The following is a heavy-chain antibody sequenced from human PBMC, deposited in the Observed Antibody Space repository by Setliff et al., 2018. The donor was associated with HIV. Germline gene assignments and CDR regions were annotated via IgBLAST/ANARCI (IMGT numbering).Heavy chain of an antibody. J-gene: IGHJ4*02. CDR3: ARDSGGSCYDY. Sequence: SETLSLTCTVSGGSISSYYWSWIRQPPGKGLEWIGYIYYSGSTNYNPSLKSRVTISVDTSKNQFSLKLSSVTAADTAVYYCARDSGGSCYDYWGQGTLVTVSS. V-gene: IGHV4-59*01. CDR2: IYYSGST. CDR1: GGSISSYY. D-gene: IGHD2-15*01.